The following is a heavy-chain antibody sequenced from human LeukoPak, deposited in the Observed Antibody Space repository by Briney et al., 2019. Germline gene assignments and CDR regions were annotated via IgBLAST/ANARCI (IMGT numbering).Heavy chain of an antibody. J-gene: IGHJ4*02. V-gene: IGHV3-30*04. CDR1: ESTFNNYA. CDR3: AKAEFGEGGGFDY. Sequence: GGSLRLSCAASESTFNNYAMTWVRQAPGKGLEWVAVISYDGRQNYYADSVKGRFTISRDNSKNTLYLQMNSLRVEDTAVYYCAKAEFGEGGGFDYWGQGTLVTVSS. CDR2: ISYDGRQN. D-gene: IGHD3-10*01.